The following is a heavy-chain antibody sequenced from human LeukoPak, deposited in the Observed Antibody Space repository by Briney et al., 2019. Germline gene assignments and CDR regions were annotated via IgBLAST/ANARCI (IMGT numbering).Heavy chain of an antibody. Sequence: SETLSLTCTVSGGSISSYYWSWIRQPAGKGLEWIGRIYTSGSTNYNPSLKSRVTMSVDTSKNQFSLKLSSVTAADTAVYYCARDWRGYGDYHFDYWGQGTLVTVSS. D-gene: IGHD4-17*01. V-gene: IGHV4-4*07. CDR1: GGSISSYY. CDR3: ARDWRGYGDYHFDY. J-gene: IGHJ4*02. CDR2: IYTSGST.